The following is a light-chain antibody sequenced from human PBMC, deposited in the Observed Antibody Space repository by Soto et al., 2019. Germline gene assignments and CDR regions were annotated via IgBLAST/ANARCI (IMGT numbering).Light chain of an antibody. CDR1: QSISSSY. J-gene: IGKJ1*01. V-gene: IGKV3-20*01. CDR3: QRYGGL. Sequence: EIVLTQSPGTLSLSPGERGTLSCRASQSISSSYLAWYQQRAGQAPRLLIYGASSRAAGIPDRFRGSGSGTDFTLTISRLEPEDFAVYYCQRYGGLFGQGTKVDIK. CDR2: GAS.